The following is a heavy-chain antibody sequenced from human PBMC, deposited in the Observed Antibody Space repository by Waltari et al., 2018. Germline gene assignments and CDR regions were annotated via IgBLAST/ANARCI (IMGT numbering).Heavy chain of an antibody. Sequence: EVQLVESGGGLVQPGGSLRPPCAASGFPSISSSLTVFRQAPGKGLDWVSDISSSSSTIYYADSVKGRFTISRDNAKNSLYLQMNSLRAEDTAVYYCAGSVTLDAFDYWGQGTLVTVSS. J-gene: IGHJ4*02. D-gene: IGHD4-17*01. V-gene: IGHV3-48*01. CDR2: ISSSSSTI. CDR1: GFPSISSS. CDR3: AGSVTLDAFDY.